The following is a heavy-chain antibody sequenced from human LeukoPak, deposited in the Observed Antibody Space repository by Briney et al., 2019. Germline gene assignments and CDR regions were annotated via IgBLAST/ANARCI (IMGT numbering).Heavy chain of an antibody. D-gene: IGHD6-19*01. CDR3: ALMAGYYYYYMDV. V-gene: IGHV3-11*01. CDR2: ISSSGSTR. Sequence: GGSLRLSCAASGFTFSDYYMSWIRQAPGKGVEWVSYISSSGSTRYYADSEKGRINISRDNAKNSLYLQMNSLRAEGTAVYYCALMAGYYYYYMDVWGKGTTVTISS. J-gene: IGHJ6*03. CDR1: GFTFSDYY.